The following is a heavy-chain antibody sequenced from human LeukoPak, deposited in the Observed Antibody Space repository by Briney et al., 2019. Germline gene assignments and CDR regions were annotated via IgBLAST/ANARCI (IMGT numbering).Heavy chain of an antibody. J-gene: IGHJ4*02. CDR2: FYYTLST. Sequence: SETLSLTCTVSGGSISSSSYYWGWIRQPPGKGLEWIGSFYYTLSTYYNPSLKSRVTISVDTSKNQFSLKLSSVTAADTAVYYCARGEMATILFDYWGQGTLVTVSS. CDR3: ARGEMATILFDY. CDR1: GGSISSSSYY. V-gene: IGHV4-39*07. D-gene: IGHD5-24*01.